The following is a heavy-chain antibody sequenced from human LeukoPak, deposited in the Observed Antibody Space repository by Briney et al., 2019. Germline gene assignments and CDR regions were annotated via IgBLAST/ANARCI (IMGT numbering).Heavy chain of an antibody. CDR3: AKAVGDYTYYFDY. V-gene: IGHV3-23*01. D-gene: IGHD4-17*01. CDR1: GFTFSSYA. J-gene: IGHJ4*02. Sequence: PGGSLRLSCAASGFTFSSYAMSWVRQAPGEGLEWVSAISGSGGSTYYADSVKGRFTISRDNSKNTLYLQMNSLRAEDTAVYYCAKAVGDYTYYFDYWGQGTLVTVSS. CDR2: ISGSGGST.